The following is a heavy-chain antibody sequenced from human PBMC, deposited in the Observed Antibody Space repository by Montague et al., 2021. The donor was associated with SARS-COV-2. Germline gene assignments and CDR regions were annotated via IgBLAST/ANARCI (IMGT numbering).Heavy chain of an antibody. J-gene: IGHJ4*02. CDR2: IYYSGST. V-gene: IGHV4-31*03. Sequence: TLSLTCTVSGGSISSGGYYWSWIRQHPGEGLEWIGYIYYSGSTYYXPSLKSRVTISVDTSKNQFSLKLSSVTAADTAVYYCARDVGWFSSSWFDYWGQGTLVTVSS. D-gene: IGHD6-13*01. CDR1: GGSISSGGYY. CDR3: ARDVGWFSSSWFDY.